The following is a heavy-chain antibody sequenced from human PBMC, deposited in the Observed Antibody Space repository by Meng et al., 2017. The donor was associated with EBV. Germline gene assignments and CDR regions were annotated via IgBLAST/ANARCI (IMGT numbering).Heavy chain of an antibody. CDR3: ARPFPSWQSPRLDPFGA. D-gene: IGHD6-19*01. Sequence: QLQLRESGPGQVKPSXTLSLPCTXSGDSISSFYYWGWIRQPPGRGLEWIGSVHYTGSTYYSPSLKSRVTVSVDTSKNQFSLRLTSVTAADTAVYYCARPFPSWQSPRLDPFGAWGQGTLVTVSS. CDR2: VHYTGST. J-gene: IGHJ5*02. V-gene: IGHV4-39*01. CDR1: GDSISSFYY.